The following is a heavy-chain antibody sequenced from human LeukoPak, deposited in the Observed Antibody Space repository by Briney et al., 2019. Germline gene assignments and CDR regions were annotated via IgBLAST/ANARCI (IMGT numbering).Heavy chain of an antibody. CDR1: GFTFRIYS. CDR2: IGPSSGDI. CDR3: ASVAYYYDSSGYHNGMYYFDY. J-gene: IGHJ4*02. Sequence: GGSLRLSCAASGFTFRIYSMNWVRQAPGTGLEWVSSIGPSSGDIYYADSVKGRFTISRDNDKNSLYLQMNSLRAEDTAVYYCASVAYYYDSSGYHNGMYYFDYWGQGTLVTVSS. D-gene: IGHD3-22*01. V-gene: IGHV3-21*01.